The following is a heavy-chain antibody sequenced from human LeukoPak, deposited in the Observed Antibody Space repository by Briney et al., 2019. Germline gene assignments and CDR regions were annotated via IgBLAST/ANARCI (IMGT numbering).Heavy chain of an antibody. J-gene: IGHJ4*02. CDR2: ISWDGGST. D-gene: IGHD3-10*01. V-gene: IGHV3-43D*03. Sequence: GGSLRLSCAASGFTFDDYAMHWVRQAPGKGLEWVSLISWDGGSTYYADSVKGRFTISRDNSKNSLYLQMNSLRAEDTALYYCAKDIQVRGAQADRGYDYWGQGTLVTVSS. CDR1: GFTFDDYA. CDR3: AKDIQVRGAQADRGYDY.